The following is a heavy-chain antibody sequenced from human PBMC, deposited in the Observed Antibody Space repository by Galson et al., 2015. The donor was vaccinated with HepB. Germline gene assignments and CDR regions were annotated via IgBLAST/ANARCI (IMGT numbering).Heavy chain of an antibody. V-gene: IGHV1-69*13. Sequence: SVKVSCKASGGTFSSYAISWVRQAPGQGLEWMGGIIPIFGTANYAQKFQGRVTITADESTSTAYMELSSLRSEDTAVYYCARGRDDYGDDIDYWGQGTLVTVSS. D-gene: IGHD4-17*01. CDR3: ARGRDDYGDDIDY. CDR2: IIPIFGTA. CDR1: GGTFSSYA. J-gene: IGHJ4*02.